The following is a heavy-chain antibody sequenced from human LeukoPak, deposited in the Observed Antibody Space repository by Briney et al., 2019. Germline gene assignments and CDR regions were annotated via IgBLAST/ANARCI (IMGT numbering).Heavy chain of an antibody. V-gene: IGHV1-8*02. CDR1: GYTFTSYG. Sequence: GASVKVSCKASGYTFTSYGISWVRQAPGQGLEWMGWMNPNSGNTGYAQKFQGRVTMTRNTSISTAYMELSSLRSEDTAVYYCARTPANYDYVWGSYHEEFDYWGQGTLVTVSS. CDR2: MNPNSGNT. J-gene: IGHJ4*02. CDR3: ARTPANYDYVWGSYHEEFDY. D-gene: IGHD3-16*02.